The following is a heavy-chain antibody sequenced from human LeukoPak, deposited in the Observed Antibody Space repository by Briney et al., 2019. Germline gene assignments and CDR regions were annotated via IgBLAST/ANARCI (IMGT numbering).Heavy chain of an antibody. J-gene: IGHJ4*02. D-gene: IGHD6-19*01. CDR1: GYSISGGYY. Sequence: NPSETLSLTCTVSGYSISGGYYWDWIRQPPGKGLEWIGTIFQSVSTYYNPSLKSRVTTSVDTSKNQFSLKLSSVTAADTAVYYCARNNSNGFDFWSQGTLVTVSS. CDR2: IFQSVST. V-gene: IGHV4-38-2*02. CDR3: ARNNSNGFDF.